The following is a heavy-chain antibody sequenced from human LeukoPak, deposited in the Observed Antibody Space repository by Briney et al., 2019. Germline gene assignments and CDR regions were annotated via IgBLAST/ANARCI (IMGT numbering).Heavy chain of an antibody. J-gene: IGHJ1*01. CDR3: ARDRDYYDSLGHEYFQH. D-gene: IGHD3-22*01. V-gene: IGHV4-39*07. CDR1: GGSISSSSYY. Sequence: SETLSLTCTVSGGSISSSSYYWGWIRQPPGKGLEWIGSIYYSGSTYYNPSLKSRVTISVDTSKNQFSLKLSSVTAADTAVYYCARDRDYYDSLGHEYFQHWGQRTLVTVSS. CDR2: IYYSGST.